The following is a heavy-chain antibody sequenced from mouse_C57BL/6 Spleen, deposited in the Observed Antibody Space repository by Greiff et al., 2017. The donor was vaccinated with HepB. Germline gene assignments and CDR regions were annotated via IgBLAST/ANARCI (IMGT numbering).Heavy chain of an antibody. J-gene: IGHJ3*01. CDR2: IDPSDSET. D-gene: IGHD2-4*01. V-gene: IGHV1-52*01. CDR1: GYTFTSYW. CDR3: AREGDYDGFAY. Sequence: QVQLQQPGAELVRPGSSVKLSCKASGYTFTSYWMHWVKQRPIQGLEWIGNIDPSDSETHYNQKFKDKATLTVDKSSSTAYMQLSSLTSEDSAVYYWAREGDYDGFAYWGQGTLVTVSA.